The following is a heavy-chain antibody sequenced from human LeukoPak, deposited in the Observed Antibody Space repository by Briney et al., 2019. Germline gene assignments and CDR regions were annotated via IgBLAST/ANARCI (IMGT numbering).Heavy chain of an antibody. CDR1: GYTFTSYY. J-gene: IGHJ6*03. CDR3: ARGPRITLVRGGQWYFYMDV. V-gene: IGHV1-46*01. CDR2: INPSGGST. D-gene: IGHD3-10*01. Sequence: ASVKVSCKASGYTFTSYYIHWVRQAPGQGLEWMGLINPSGGSTNYAQKFQGRVTMTRDTSTSTVYMELSSLRSDDTAVYYCARGPRITLVRGGQWYFYMDVWGKGTTVAVSS.